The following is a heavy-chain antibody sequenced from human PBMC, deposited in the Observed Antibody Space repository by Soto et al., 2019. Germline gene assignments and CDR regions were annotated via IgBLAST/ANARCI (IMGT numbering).Heavy chain of an antibody. D-gene: IGHD5-18*01. CDR1: GFTFSSYA. J-gene: IGHJ6*02. CDR3: ARDNGSGYGYSYYYYGMDV. Sequence: GGSLRLSCAASGFTFSSYAMHWVRQAPGKGLEWVAVISYDGSNKYYADSVKGRFTISRDNSKNTLYLQMNSLRAEDTAVYYCARDNGSGYGYSYYYYGMDVWGQGTTVTVSS. CDR2: ISYDGSNK. V-gene: IGHV3-30-3*01.